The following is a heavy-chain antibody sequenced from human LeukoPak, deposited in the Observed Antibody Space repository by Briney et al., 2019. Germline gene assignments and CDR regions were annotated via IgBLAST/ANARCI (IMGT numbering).Heavy chain of an antibody. CDR1: GYTFAIYY. CDR2: INPSGGST. J-gene: IGHJ4*02. D-gene: IGHD2/OR15-2a*01. V-gene: IGHV1-46*01. CDR3: ARAKTLFDY. Sequence: GASVKVSCKASGYTFAIYYIRWVRQAPGQGLEWVGIINPSGGSTSYAQKFQGRVTMTRDTSTSTVYMELSSLMYEDTAVYYCARAKTLFDYWGQGTLVTVSS.